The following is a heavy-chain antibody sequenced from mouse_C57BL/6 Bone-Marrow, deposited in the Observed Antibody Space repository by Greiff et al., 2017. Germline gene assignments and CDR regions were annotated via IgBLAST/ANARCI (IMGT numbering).Heavy chain of an antibody. D-gene: IGHD2-10*02. CDR3: ARLGVWHPFAY. CDR2: IYPGDGDT. J-gene: IGHJ3*01. V-gene: IGHV1-82*01. CDR1: GYAFSSSW. Sequence: QVQLMQSGPELVKPGASVKISCKASGYAFSSSWMNWVKQRPGKGLEWIARIYPGDGDTNYNGKLKGRATLTADKSTSTAYLQLSSLTSEDSAVYCCARLGVWHPFAYWGQGTLVTVSA.